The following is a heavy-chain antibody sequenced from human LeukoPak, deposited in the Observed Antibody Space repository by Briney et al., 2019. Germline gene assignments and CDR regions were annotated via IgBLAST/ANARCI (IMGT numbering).Heavy chain of an antibody. CDR2: IIAYNGNT. V-gene: IGHV1-18*01. Sequence: EASVKVSFKASGYPFISYGISWVRPAPGQGVEWMGWIIAYNGNTNYSQKLQGRVTMTTDTSTSTAYMELRSLRSDDTAVYYCARDEFMGWDYVWGSYRPFDYWGQGTLVTVSS. D-gene: IGHD3-16*02. CDR1: GYPFISYG. J-gene: IGHJ4*02. CDR3: ARDEFMGWDYVWGSYRPFDY.